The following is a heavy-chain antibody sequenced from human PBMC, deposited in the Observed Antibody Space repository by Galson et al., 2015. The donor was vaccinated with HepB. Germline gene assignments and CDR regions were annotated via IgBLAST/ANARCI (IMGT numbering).Heavy chain of an antibody. J-gene: IGHJ4*02. Sequence: SLRLSCAASGFTVSSNYMSWVRQAPGKGLEWVSVIYSDSRTYYADSVKGRFTISRDNSKNMLCFQMNSLRAEDTAVYYCAKMGGASYFDYWGQGTLVTVSP. V-gene: IGHV3-53*01. CDR2: IYSDSRT. D-gene: IGHD1-26*01. CDR1: GFTVSSNY. CDR3: AKMGGASYFDY.